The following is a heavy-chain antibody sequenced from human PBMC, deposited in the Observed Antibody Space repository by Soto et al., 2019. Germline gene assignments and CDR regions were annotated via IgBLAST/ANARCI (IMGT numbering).Heavy chain of an antibody. CDR2: IIPIFGTA. V-gene: IGHV1-69*06. J-gene: IGHJ5*02. Sequence: SVKVSCKASGGTFSSYAISWVRQAPGQGLEWMGGIIPIFGTANYAQKFQGRVTITADKSTSTAYMELSSLRSEDTAVYYCARDRDFWSGYSNWFDPWGQGTLVTVS. CDR1: GGTFSSYA. D-gene: IGHD3-3*01. CDR3: ARDRDFWSGYSNWFDP.